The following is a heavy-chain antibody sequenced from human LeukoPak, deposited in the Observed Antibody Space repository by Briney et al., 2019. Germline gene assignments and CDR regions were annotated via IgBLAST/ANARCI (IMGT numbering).Heavy chain of an antibody. CDR3: ASGGRFPHPLES. V-gene: IGHV1-69*13. Sequence: SVKVSCKASGGTFSSYAISWVRQAPGQGLEWMGGIIPIFGTANYAQKFQGRVTITADESTSTAYMELSSLRSEDTAVYYCASGGRFPHPLESWGQGTLVTVSS. D-gene: IGHD3-16*01. CDR1: GGTFSSYA. J-gene: IGHJ4*02. CDR2: IIPIFGTA.